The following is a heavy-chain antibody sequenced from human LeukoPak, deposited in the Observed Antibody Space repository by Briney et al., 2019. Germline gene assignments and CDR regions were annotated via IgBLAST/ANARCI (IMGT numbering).Heavy chain of an antibody. CDR1: GGSISSGSYY. D-gene: IGHD6-19*01. Sequence: SETLSLTCTVSGGSISSGSYYWSWIRQPAGKGLEWIGRIYTSGSTNYNPSLKSRVTISVDTSRKQFSLKMSSVAAADTAVYYCARGAGWYQFWGQGTLVTVSS. V-gene: IGHV4-61*02. J-gene: IGHJ4*02. CDR2: IYTSGST. CDR3: ARGAGWYQF.